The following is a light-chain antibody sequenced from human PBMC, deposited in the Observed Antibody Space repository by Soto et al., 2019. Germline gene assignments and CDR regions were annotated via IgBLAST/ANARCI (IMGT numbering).Light chain of an antibody. CDR2: WAS. V-gene: IGKV4-1*01. J-gene: IGKJ2*01. Sequence: DIVMTQSPDSLAVSLGERATINCKSSQSVLYSSNNKNYLAWYQQKPGQPPKLLIYWASTRESGVPDRFSGSGSGTDFTLTINSLQPEDFAVYYCQQSYSAPVTFGQGTKV. CDR3: QQSYSAPVT. CDR1: QSVLYSSNNKNY.